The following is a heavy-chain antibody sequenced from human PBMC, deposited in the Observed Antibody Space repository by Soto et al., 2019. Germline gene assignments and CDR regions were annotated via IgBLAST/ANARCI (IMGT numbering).Heavy chain of an antibody. CDR3: ARIFPSYARLFDY. V-gene: IGHV3-48*02. J-gene: IGHJ4*02. Sequence: EVQLVESGGGLVQPGGSLRLSCAASGFSFSDYSMNWVRQAPGKGLEWISYITSSSTSIYYADSVKGRFTISRDNAKNSLYLHMNSLRDDDTAGYYCARIFPSYARLFDYWGQGTLVTVSS. D-gene: IGHD2-2*01. CDR2: ITSSSTSI. CDR1: GFSFSDYS.